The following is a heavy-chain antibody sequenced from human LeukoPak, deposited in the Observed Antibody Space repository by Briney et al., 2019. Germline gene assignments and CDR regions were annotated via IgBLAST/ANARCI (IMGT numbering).Heavy chain of an antibody. CDR1: GYTFTGYY. Sequence: SVKVSCKASGYTFTGYYMHWVRQAPGQGLEWMGGIIPIFGTANYAQKFQGRVTITADKSTSTAYMELSSLRSEDTAVYYCATRVGCSGGSCYNYWYFDLWGRGTLVTVSS. CDR2: IIPIFGTA. V-gene: IGHV1-69*06. J-gene: IGHJ2*01. CDR3: ATRVGCSGGSCYNYWYFDL. D-gene: IGHD2-15*01.